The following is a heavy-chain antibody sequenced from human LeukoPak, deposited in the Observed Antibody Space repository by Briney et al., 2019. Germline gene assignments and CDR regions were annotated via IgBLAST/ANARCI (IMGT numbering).Heavy chain of an antibody. Sequence: ASVKVSCKASGYTFTSYGISWVRQAPGQGLEWMGWISAYNGNTNYAQKLQGRVTMTTNTSTSTAYMELRSLRSDDTAVYYCARDPLGELSLRFQHWGQGTLVTVSS. J-gene: IGHJ1*01. CDR1: GYTFTSYG. D-gene: IGHD3-16*02. V-gene: IGHV1-18*01. CDR3: ARDPLGELSLRFQH. CDR2: ISAYNGNT.